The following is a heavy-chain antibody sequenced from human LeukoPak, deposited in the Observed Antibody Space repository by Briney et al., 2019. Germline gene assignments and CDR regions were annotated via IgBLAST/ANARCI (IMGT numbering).Heavy chain of an antibody. V-gene: IGHV3-23*01. CDR3: AKEDLSDGMDV. J-gene: IGHJ6*02. Sequence: QTGGSLRLSCAASGFTFSGYAMSWVRQAPGKGLEWVSAISGSGGGTFYTDSVKGRFTISRDNSKNTLYLQMNSLRAEDTAIYYCAKEDLSDGMDVWGQGTTVTVS. CDR1: GFTFSGYA. CDR2: ISGSGGGT.